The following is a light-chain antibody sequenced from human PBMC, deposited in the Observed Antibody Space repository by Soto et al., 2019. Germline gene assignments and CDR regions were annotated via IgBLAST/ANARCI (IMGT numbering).Light chain of an antibody. CDR3: QQRSNWPPFIT. V-gene: IGKV3-11*01. CDR2: DAS. Sequence: EIVLTQSPATLSLSPGERATLSCRASQSVSSYLAWYQQKPGQAPRLLIYDASNRATGIPARFSGSGSGTDFTLTIGSLEPEDFAVYYCQQRSNWPPFITFGQGTRLEIK. J-gene: IGKJ5*01. CDR1: QSVSSY.